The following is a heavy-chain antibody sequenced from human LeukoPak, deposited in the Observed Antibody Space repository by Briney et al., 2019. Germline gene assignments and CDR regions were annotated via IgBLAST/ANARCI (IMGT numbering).Heavy chain of an antibody. J-gene: IGHJ6*03. CDR2: ITPMFGTT. V-gene: IGHV1-69*06. CDR3: ARGRLPPGTHSAYYHMDV. CDR1: GGTFGSYS. Sequence: SVKVSCKASGGTFGSYSVTWVRQAPGQGLEWMGGITPMFGTTDSAKQFRGRVTISADTSTNTAFLDLASLRSDDTAVYFCARGRLPPGTHSAYYHMDVWGKGTTVIVSS. D-gene: IGHD4-11*01.